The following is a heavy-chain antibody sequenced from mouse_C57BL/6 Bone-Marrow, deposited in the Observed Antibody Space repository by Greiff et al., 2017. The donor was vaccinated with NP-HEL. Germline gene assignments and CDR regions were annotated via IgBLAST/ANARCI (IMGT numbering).Heavy chain of an antibody. J-gene: IGHJ2*01. CDR3: ARHWDDY. Sequence: QVTLKVSGAELARPGASVKLSCKASGYTFTSYGISWVKQRTGQGLEWIGEIYPRSGNTYYNEKFKGKATLTADKSSSTAYMELRSLTSEDSAVYFCARHWDDYWGQGTTLTVSS. D-gene: IGHD4-1*01. CDR1: GYTFTSYG. CDR2: IYPRSGNT. V-gene: IGHV1-81*01.